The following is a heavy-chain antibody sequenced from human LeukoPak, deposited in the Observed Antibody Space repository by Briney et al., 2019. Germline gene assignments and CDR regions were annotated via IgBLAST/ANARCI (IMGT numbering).Heavy chain of an antibody. Sequence: SETLSLTCTVSGGSISSSSYYWGWIRQPPGKGLEWIGSIYYSGSTYYNPSLKSRVTISVDTSKNQFSLKLSSVTAADTAVYYCARVLGPYYYDSSGFDYWGQGTLVTVSS. D-gene: IGHD3-22*01. J-gene: IGHJ4*02. CDR1: GGSISSSSYY. CDR3: ARVLGPYYYDSSGFDY. CDR2: IYYSGST. V-gene: IGHV4-39*07.